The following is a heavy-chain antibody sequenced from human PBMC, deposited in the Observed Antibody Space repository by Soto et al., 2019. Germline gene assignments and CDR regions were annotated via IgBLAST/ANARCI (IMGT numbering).Heavy chain of an antibody. V-gene: IGHV4-59*01. J-gene: IGHJ4*02. D-gene: IGHD7-27*01. CDR2: IYYSGST. Sequence: QVQLQESGPGLVKPSETLSLTCTVSGGSISSYYWSWIRQPPGKGLEWIGYIYYSGSTNYNPSLKSRVTISVDTSKNQFSLKLSSVTAADTAVYYCASFNPNWGSLDYWGQGTLVTVSS. CDR1: GGSISSYY. CDR3: ASFNPNWGSLDY.